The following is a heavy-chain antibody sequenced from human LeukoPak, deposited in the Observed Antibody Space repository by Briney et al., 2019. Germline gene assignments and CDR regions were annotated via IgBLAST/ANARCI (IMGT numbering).Heavy chain of an antibody. CDR2: FNPEDGGI. Sequence: GASVKVSCKVSGDSLSELPMHWVRQAPGKGLEWMGGFNPEDGGILYEQRFQGRVSMTEDTSTDTAYMELRSLRSEDTAVYFCATSGGLRGFYFDLWGQGVLVTVSS. CDR3: ATSGGLRGFYFDL. D-gene: IGHD4-17*01. CDR1: GDSLSELP. J-gene: IGHJ4*02. V-gene: IGHV1-24*01.